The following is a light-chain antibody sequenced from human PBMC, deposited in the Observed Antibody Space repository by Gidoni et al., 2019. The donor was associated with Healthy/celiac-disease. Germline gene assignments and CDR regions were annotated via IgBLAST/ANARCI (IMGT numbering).Light chain of an antibody. CDR2: SNN. V-gene: IGLV1-44*01. J-gene: IGLJ3*02. Sequence: QSVLTQPPSASGTPGQRVTISCSGSSSNIGSNTVNWYQQHPGTAPKLPTYSNNQRPSGDPVRFSGAESGTAASLAISGRQSEDEADYYCAAWDDSLNGRVFGGGTKLTVL. CDR3: AAWDDSLNGRV. CDR1: SSNIGSNT.